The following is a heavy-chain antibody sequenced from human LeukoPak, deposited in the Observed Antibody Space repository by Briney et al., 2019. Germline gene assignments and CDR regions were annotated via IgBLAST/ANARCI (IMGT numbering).Heavy chain of an antibody. CDR1: GFTSSDYY. CDR3: ALSSISSSYYYGVDV. CDR2: ITSSGDNV. V-gene: IGHV3-11*01. D-gene: IGHD2-2*01. J-gene: IGHJ6*02. Sequence: GGSLRLSCAASGFTSSDYYMTWIRQAPGKGLDWVSYITSSGDNVYYADSVKGRFTMSRDNAKNSLYLQMNSLRAEDSAVYYCALSSISSSYYYGVDVWGQGTTVTVS.